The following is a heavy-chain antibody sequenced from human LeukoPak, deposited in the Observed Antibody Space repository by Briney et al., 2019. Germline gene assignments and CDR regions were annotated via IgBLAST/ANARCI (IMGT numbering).Heavy chain of an antibody. CDR1: GGSISSYY. Sequence: SETLSLTCTVSGGSISSYYWSWIRQPPGKGLEWIGYISYSGSTNFNPPLKSRVTISVDTSKNQFSLKLSSVTAADTAVYYGAREGTAGTNLNWFDPWGQGALVTVSS. CDR3: AREGTAGTNLNWFDP. V-gene: IGHV4-59*01. CDR2: ISYSGST. J-gene: IGHJ5*02. D-gene: IGHD1-1*01.